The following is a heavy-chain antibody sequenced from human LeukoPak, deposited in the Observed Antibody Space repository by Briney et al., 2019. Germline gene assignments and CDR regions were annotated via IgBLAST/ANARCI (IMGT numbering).Heavy chain of an antibody. CDR2: ISGSGGST. CDR1: RFTFSSYA. D-gene: IGHD1-14*01. J-gene: IGHJ4*02. Sequence: GGSLRLSCAASRFTFSSYAMSWVRQAPGKGLEWVSGISGSGGSTYYADSVKGRFTISRDNPKNTLYLQMNSLRAEDTAVYYCAKELSVRNQFDYWGQGTLVTVSS. V-gene: IGHV3-23*01. CDR3: AKELSVRNQFDY.